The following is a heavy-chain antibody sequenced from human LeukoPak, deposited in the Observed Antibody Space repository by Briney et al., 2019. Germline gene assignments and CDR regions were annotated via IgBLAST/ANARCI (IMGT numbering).Heavy chain of an antibody. CDR3: ARDPEGFGEFPPHWYFDL. J-gene: IGHJ2*01. CDR2: IYYSGST. Sequence: SETLSLTCTVSGGSISSSSYYWGWIRQPPGKGLEWIGSIYYSGSTYYNPSLKSRVTISVDTSKNQFSLKLSSVTAADTAVYYCARDPEGFGEFPPHWYFDLWGRGTLVTVSS. V-gene: IGHV4-39*07. CDR1: GGSISSSSYY. D-gene: IGHD3-10*01.